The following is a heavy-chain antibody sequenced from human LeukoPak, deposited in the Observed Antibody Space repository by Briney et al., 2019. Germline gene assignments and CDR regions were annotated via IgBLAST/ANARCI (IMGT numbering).Heavy chain of an antibody. CDR2: ISSSSSYI. CDR1: GFPFNAYW. CDR3: ARTYYYDSSGYYPLGY. V-gene: IGHV3-21*01. J-gene: IGHJ4*02. D-gene: IGHD3-22*01. Sequence: GGSLRLSCAASGFPFNAYWMTWVRQAPGKGLEWVSSISSSSSYIYYADSVKGRFTISRDNAKNSLYLQMNSLRAEDTAVYYCARTYYYDSSGYYPLGYWGQGTLVTVSS.